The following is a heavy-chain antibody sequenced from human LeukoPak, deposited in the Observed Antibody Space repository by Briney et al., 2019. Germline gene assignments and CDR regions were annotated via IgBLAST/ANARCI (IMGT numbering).Heavy chain of an antibody. Sequence: GGSLRLSCAASGFTFSSYAMHWVRQAPGKGLEWVAVISYDGSNKYYADSVKGRFTISRDNSKNTLYLQMNSLRAEDTAVYYCAKGRLGELSLALAWGQGTLVTVSS. V-gene: IGHV3-30-3*01. CDR2: ISYDGSNK. CDR3: AKGRLGELSLALA. J-gene: IGHJ5*02. D-gene: IGHD3-16*02. CDR1: GFTFSSYA.